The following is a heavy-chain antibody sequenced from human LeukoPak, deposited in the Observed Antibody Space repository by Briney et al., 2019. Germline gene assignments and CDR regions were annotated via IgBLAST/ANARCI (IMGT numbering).Heavy chain of an antibody. CDR1: GGSISSYY. D-gene: IGHD2-2*01. CDR3: ARHPSYCSSTSCYDRENWFDP. Sequence: SETLSLTCTVSGGSISSYYRSWIRQPPGKGLEWIWYIYYSGSTNYKPSLKSRVTISVDTSKNQFSLKLSSVTAADTAVYYCARHPSYCSSTSCYDRENWFDPWGQGTLVTVSS. V-gene: IGHV4-59*08. CDR2: IYYSGST. J-gene: IGHJ5*02.